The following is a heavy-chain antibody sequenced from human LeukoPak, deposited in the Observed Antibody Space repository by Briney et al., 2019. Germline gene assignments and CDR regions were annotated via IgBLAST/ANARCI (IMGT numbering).Heavy chain of an antibody. CDR1: GGSISSYY. J-gene: IGHJ4*02. D-gene: IGHD6-19*01. Sequence: SETLSLTCTVSGGSISSYYWSWIRQPPGKGLEWTGNIFYSGSPNYNPSLKSRVTISVDTSKNQFSLTLSSVTAADTAVYYCARGEYSSGWYISIYANWGQGTLVTVS. CDR3: ARGEYSSGWYISIYAN. V-gene: IGHV4-59*08. CDR2: IFYSGSP.